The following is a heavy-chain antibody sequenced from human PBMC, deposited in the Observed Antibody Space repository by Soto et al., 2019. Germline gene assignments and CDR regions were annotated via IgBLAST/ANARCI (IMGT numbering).Heavy chain of an antibody. CDR1: GFTFSSYG. D-gene: IGHD5-12*01. CDR3: AKDGEYGVATTWGY. Sequence: GGSLRLSCAASGFTFSSYGMHWVRQAPGKGLEWVAVISYDGSNKYYADSVKGRFTISRDNSKNTLYLQMNSLRAEDTAVYYCAKDGEYGVATTWGYWGQGTLVTVSS. J-gene: IGHJ4*02. V-gene: IGHV3-30*18. CDR2: ISYDGSNK.